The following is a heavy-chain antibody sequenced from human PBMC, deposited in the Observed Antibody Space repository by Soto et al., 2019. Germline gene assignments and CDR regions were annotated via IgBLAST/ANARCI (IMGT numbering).Heavy chain of an antibody. Sequence: SETLSRTCTVSGGSISSGGYYWSWIRQHPGKGLEWIGYIYYSGSTYYNPSLKSRVTIPVDTSKNQFSLKLSSVTAADTAVYYCARDKQLAARGEYYVDFWGQGILVTVSS. CDR2: IYYSGST. V-gene: IGHV4-31*03. CDR1: GGSISSGGYY. J-gene: IGHJ4*02. D-gene: IGHD3-16*01. CDR3: ARDKQLAARGEYYVDF.